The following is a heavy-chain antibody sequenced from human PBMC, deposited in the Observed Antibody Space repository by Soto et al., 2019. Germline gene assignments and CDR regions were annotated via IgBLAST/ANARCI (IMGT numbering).Heavy chain of an antibody. CDR3: ARIPADTYMTYWFDP. CDR2: IYYSGNT. D-gene: IGHD5-18*01. J-gene: IGHJ5*01. Sequence: KASETLSLTCTVSGDSVTSGDYYWSWIRQLPGKGLEWIGYIYYSGNTNYSPSLKSRVAISLDTSHNQFSLKLSSVTAADTAVYFCARIPADTYMTYWFDPWGQGTLVTVSS. CDR1: GDSVTSGDYY. V-gene: IGHV4-61*08.